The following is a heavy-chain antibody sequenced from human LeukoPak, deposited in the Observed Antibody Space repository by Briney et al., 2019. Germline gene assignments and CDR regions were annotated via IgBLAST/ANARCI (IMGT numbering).Heavy chain of an antibody. D-gene: IGHD4-11*01. J-gene: IGHJ4*02. V-gene: IGHV3-23*01. CDR2: ISGSGGST. Sequence: GGSLRLSCAASGFTFSSYGMSWVRQAPGKGLEWVSAISGSGGSTYYADSVKGRFTFSRDNSKNTLYLQMNSLRAEDTAVYYCTRIPTVAGIIDFDFWGQGTLVTVSS. CDR3: TRIPTVAGIIDFDF. CDR1: GFTFSSYG.